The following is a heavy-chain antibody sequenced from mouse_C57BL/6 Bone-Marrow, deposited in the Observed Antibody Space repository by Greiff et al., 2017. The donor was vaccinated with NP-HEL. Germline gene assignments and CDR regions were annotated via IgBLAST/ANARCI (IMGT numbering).Heavy chain of an antibody. CDR3: ARGYRGGYAMDY. CDR1: GYTFTDYY. J-gene: IGHJ4*01. V-gene: IGHV1-26*01. CDR2: INPNNGGT. D-gene: IGHD3-1*01. Sequence: EVQLQQSGPELVKPGASVKISCKASGYTFTDYYMNWVKQSHGKSLEWIGDINPNNGGTSYNQKFKGKATLTVDKSSSTAYMELRSLTSEDSAVYYCARGYRGGYAMDYWGQGTSVTVSS.